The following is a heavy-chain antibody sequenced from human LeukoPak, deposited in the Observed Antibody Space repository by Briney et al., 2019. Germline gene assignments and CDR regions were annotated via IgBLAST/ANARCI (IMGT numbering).Heavy chain of an antibody. CDR1: GFTFRNFA. V-gene: IGHV3-23*01. CDR3: ARDRGSGSYHNDAVDY. CDR2: ISGSGGSS. D-gene: IGHD3-10*01. J-gene: IGHJ4*02. Sequence: PGGSLRLSCAASGFTFRNFAVTWVRQAPGKGLEWVSTISGSGGSSYYADSVKGRFTISRDNSKNTLYLQMNSLRAEDTAVYYCARDRGSGSYHNDAVDYWGQGTLVTVSS.